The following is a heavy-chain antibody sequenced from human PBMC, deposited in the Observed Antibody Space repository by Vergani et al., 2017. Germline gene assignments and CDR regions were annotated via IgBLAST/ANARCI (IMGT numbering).Heavy chain of an antibody. Sequence: QVQLVQSGAEVKKPGSSVKVSCKASGGTFSSYAISWVRQAPGQGLEWMGGIIPIFGTANYAQKFQGRVTITADESTSTDYMELSSLISEDTAVYYCARSPIIYVQYYFDYWGQGTLVTVSS. CDR2: IIPIFGTA. J-gene: IGHJ4*02. V-gene: IGHV1-69*12. D-gene: IGHD5/OR15-5a*01. CDR3: ARSPIIYVQYYFDY. CDR1: GGTFSSYA.